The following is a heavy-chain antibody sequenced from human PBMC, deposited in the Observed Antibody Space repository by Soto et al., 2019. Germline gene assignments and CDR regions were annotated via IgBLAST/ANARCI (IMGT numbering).Heavy chain of an antibody. CDR1: GFTFSSYA. D-gene: IGHD6-13*01. CDR2: ISGSGGST. J-gene: IGHJ4*02. CDR3: AKDTWSGIAAPMQF. Sequence: GGSLRLSCAASGFTFSSYAMSWVRQAPGKGLEWVSAISGSGGSTYYADSVKGRFTISRDNSKNTLYLQMNSLRAEDTAVYYCAKDTWSGIAAPMQFWGQGTLVTVSS. V-gene: IGHV3-23*01.